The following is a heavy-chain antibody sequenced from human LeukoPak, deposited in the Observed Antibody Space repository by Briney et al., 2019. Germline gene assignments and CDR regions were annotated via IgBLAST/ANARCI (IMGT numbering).Heavy chain of an antibody. CDR3: ARHFHYGDYADY. D-gene: IGHD4-17*01. J-gene: IGHJ4*02. CDR2: IYYSGST. CDR1: GGSISSYY. Sequence: PSETLSLTCTVSGGSISSYYWSWIRQPPGKGLEWLGYIYYSGSTNYNPSLKSRVNISVDKSKNQFHMKLSSVTAADTAVYYCARHFHYGDYADYWGQGTLITVSS. V-gene: IGHV4-59*08.